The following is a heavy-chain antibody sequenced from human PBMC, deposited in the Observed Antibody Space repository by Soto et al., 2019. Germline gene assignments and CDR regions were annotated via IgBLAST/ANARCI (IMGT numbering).Heavy chain of an antibody. CDR3: AREGASGSHIGY. Sequence: QVQLVQSGAEVKKPGSSVKVSCKASGGTFSSYAISWVRQAPGQGLEWMGGIIPIFGTANYAQKFQGRVTITADESKRTAYMELSRLRYEDTAVYYCAREGASGSHIGYWGQGTLVTVSS. J-gene: IGHJ4*02. D-gene: IGHD3-22*01. CDR2: IIPIFGTA. V-gene: IGHV1-69*01. CDR1: GGTFSSYA.